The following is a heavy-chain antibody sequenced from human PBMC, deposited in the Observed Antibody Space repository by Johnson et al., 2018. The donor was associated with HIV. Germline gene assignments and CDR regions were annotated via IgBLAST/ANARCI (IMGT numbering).Heavy chain of an antibody. CDR1: GFKFSNYG. J-gene: IGHJ3*02. D-gene: IGHD5-24*01. V-gene: IGHV3-30*02. CDR2: IRYDGSNK. CDR3: AKDIGDGYNRWGAFDI. Sequence: QEQLVESGGGVVQPGGSLRLSCAASGFKFSNYGMHWVRQAPGRGLEWVAFIRYDGSNKYYVDYVKGRFTISRDNAKNALYLQLNSLKPEDTAVYYCAKDIGDGYNRWGAFDIWGQGTMVTVSS.